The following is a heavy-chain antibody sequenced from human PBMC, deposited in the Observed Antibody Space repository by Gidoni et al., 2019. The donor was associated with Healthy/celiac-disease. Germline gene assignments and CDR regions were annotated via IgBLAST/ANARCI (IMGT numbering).Heavy chain of an antibody. J-gene: IGHJ4*02. D-gene: IGHD5-12*01. CDR1: GFTFSSYG. CDR2: ISYDGSNK. CDR3: ATPTTAGYSGYDSFDY. V-gene: IGHV3-30*03. Sequence: QVQLVESGGGVVQPGRSLRLSCAASGFTFSSYGMHWVRQAPGKGLEGVAVISYDGSNKYYADSVKGRFTISRDNSKNTLYLQMNSLRAEDTAVYYCATPTTAGYSGYDSFDYWGQGTLVTVSS.